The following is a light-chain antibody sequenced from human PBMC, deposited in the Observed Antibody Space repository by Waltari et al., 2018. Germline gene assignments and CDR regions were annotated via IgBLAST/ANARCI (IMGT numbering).Light chain of an antibody. Sequence: QLAVTQSPSASASLGASVKLTCTLSSEHSAYAIAWHQQQPENRPRFLMKIDGGGRHTKGDGVPDRCSGSSSGAERYLSISSLQYEDEADYYCQTWDTDIVVFGGGTKLTVL. CDR3: QTWDTDIVV. J-gene: IGLJ2*01. V-gene: IGLV4-69*01. CDR2: IDGGGRH. CDR1: SEHSAYA.